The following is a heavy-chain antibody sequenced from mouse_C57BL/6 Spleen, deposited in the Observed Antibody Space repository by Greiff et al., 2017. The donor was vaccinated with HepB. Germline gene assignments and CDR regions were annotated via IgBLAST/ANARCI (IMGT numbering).Heavy chain of an antibody. CDR3: ASLYYGNYGYFDY. D-gene: IGHD2-1*01. J-gene: IGHJ2*01. CDR1: GFTFSSYA. Sequence: EVQLQESGGGLVKPGGSLKLSCAASGFTFSSYAMSWVRQTPEKRLEWVATISDGGSYTYYPDNVKGRFTISRDNAKNNLYLQMSHLKSEDTAMYYCASLYYGNYGYFDYWGQGTTLTVSS. V-gene: IGHV5-4*01. CDR2: ISDGGSYT.